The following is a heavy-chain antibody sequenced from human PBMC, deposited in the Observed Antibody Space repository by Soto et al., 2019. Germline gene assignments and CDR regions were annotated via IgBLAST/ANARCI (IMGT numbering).Heavy chain of an antibody. CDR3: ARDGDRFAFDI. CDR2: ISYDGSNK. J-gene: IGHJ3*02. D-gene: IGHD4-17*01. CDR1: GFTFSSYA. Sequence: QVQLVESGGGVVQPGRSLRLSCAASGFTFSSYAMHRVRQAPGKGLEWVAVISYDGSNKYYADSVKGRFTISRDNSKNTLYLQMNSLRAEDTAVYYCARDGDRFAFDIWGQGTMVTVSS. V-gene: IGHV3-30-3*01.